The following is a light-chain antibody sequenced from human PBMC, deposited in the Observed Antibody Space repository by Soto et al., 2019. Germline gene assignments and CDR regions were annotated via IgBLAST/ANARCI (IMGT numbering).Light chain of an antibody. V-gene: IGLV2-11*01. CDR2: DVS. Sequence: QSVLTQPRSVSGSPGQSVTISCTGTSSDVGGYNYVSWYQQHPGKAPKLMIYDVSKRPSRVPDRFPGSKSGNTASLTISGLQAEDEADYYCCSYAGSYTYVFGTGTKVTAL. CDR1: SSDVGGYNY. J-gene: IGLJ1*01. CDR3: CSYAGSYTYV.